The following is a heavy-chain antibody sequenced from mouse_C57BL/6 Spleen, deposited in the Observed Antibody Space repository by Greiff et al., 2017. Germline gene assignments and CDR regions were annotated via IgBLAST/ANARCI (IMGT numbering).Heavy chain of an antibody. Sequence: QVQLQQPGAELVKPGASVKMSCKASGYTFTSYWITWVKQRPGQGLEWIGDIYPGSGRTNYNEKFKSKATLTVDTSSSTAYMQLSSLTSEDSAVYYCARAYDYDTYDFDYWGQGTTLTVSS. CDR2: IYPGSGRT. CDR1: GYTFTSYW. V-gene: IGHV1-55*01. D-gene: IGHD2-4*01. CDR3: ARAYDYDTYDFDY. J-gene: IGHJ2*01.